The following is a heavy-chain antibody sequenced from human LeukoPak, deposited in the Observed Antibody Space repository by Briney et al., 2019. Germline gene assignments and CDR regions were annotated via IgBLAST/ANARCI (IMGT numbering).Heavy chain of an antibody. J-gene: IGHJ4*02. CDR3: ARNYGSGSYYNVWYFDY. CDR1: GYTFTSYG. Sequence: ASVKVSCKASGYTFTSYGISWVRQAPGQGLEWMGWISAYKGNTNYAQKLQGRVTMTTDTSTSTAYMELRSLRSDDTAVYYCARNYGSGSYYNVWYFDYWGQGTLVTVSS. V-gene: IGHV1-18*01. CDR2: ISAYKGNT. D-gene: IGHD3-10*01.